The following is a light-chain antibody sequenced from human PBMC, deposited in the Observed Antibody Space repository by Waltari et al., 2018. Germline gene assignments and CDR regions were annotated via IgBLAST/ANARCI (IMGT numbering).Light chain of an antibody. V-gene: IGLV1-51*01. CDR2: GNN. J-gene: IGLJ3*02. CDR3: GTWHSGLWV. CDR1: TSNIGDTY. Sequence: QSVLTQPPSVSAAPGQRITISCSGSTSNIGDTYVSWYPLLPGTAPKPLIYGNNKRPSGIPDRFSGSHSGTSATLNIAGLQTGDEADYYCGTWHSGLWVFGGGTKVTVL.